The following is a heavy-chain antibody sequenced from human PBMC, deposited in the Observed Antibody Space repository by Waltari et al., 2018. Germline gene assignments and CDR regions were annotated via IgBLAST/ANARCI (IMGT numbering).Heavy chain of an antibody. V-gene: IGHV4-39*07. CDR2: SYYSGST. Sequence: QLQLQESGPGLVKPSETLSLTCTVSAGSISSSSYYWGWIRQPPGKGLEWNESSYYSGSTYHNPSLKSRVTITVDTSKNQFSLKLGSVTAADTAVYYCARVGTGDGVDYWGQGTLVTVSS. CDR3: ARVGTGDGVDY. CDR1: AGSISSSSYY. D-gene: IGHD7-27*01. J-gene: IGHJ4*02.